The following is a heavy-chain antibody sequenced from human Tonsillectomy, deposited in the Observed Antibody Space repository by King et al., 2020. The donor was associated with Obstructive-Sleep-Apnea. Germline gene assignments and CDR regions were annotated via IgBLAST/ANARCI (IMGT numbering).Heavy chain of an antibody. J-gene: IGHJ4*02. CDR1: GFSLSTSGMC. V-gene: IGHV2-70*01. CDR3: ARSGYSGSYREENFDY. CDR2: IDWDDDK. D-gene: IGHD1-26*01. Sequence: VTLKESGPALVKPTQTLTLTCTFSGFSLSTSGMCVSWIRQPPGKALEWLALIDWDDDKYYSTSLKTRLTISKDTSKNQVVLTMTNMDPVDTATYYCARSGYSGSYREENFDYWGQGTLVTVSS.